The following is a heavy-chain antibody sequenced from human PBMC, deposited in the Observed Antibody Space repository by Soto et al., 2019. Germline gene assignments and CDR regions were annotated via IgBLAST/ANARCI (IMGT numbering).Heavy chain of an antibody. Sequence: GSLRLSCAASGFTFSNAWMNWVRQAPGKGLEWVGRIKSKTDGGTTDYAAPVKDRFTISRDDSKNTLYLQMNSLKTEDTAVYYCTTDQPAAIYPDYWGQGTLVTVSS. V-gene: IGHV3-15*07. D-gene: IGHD2-2*02. CDR3: TTDQPAAIYPDY. CDR1: GFTFSNAW. CDR2: IKSKTDGGTT. J-gene: IGHJ4*02.